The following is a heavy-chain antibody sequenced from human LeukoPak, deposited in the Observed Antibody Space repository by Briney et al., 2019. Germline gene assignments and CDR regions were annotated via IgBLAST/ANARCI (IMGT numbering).Heavy chain of an antibody. CDR2: INPNSGGT. Sequence: ASVKVSCKASGYTFTGYYMHWVRQAPGQGLEWMGWINPNSGGTNYAQKFQGRVTMTRDTSISTAYMELSRLRSDDTAVYYCARVIGGAQRNYYFYAMDVWGQGTTVTVSS. D-gene: IGHD2/OR15-2a*01. V-gene: IGHV1-2*02. CDR1: GYTFTGYY. CDR3: ARVIGGAQRNYYFYAMDV. J-gene: IGHJ6*02.